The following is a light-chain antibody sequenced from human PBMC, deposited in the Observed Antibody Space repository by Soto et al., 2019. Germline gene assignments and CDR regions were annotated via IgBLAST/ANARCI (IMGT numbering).Light chain of an antibody. CDR2: GAD. CDR1: QSVRNSY. Sequence: EIVLTQFPDTLSLSPGERATLSCRASQSVRNSYLAWYQQSPGQAPRLLIYGADSRATGIPDRFSGSGSDTDFTLTISRLEPEDFAVYYCQQYGSSPRYTFGQGTKLEI. CDR3: QQYGSSPRYT. J-gene: IGKJ2*01. V-gene: IGKV3-20*01.